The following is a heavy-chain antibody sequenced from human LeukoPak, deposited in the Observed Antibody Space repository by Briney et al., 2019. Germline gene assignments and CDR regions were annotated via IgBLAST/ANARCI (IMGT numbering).Heavy chain of an antibody. D-gene: IGHD3-10*01. J-gene: IGHJ5*02. V-gene: IGHV4-61*02. Sequence: SQTLSLTCTVSGGSISSGSYYWSWIRQPAGKGLEWIGRIYTSGSTNYNPSLKSRVTISVDTSKNQFSLKLSSVTAADTAVYYCARQWYSVTMVRGVILGWFDPWGQGTLVTVSS. CDR1: GGSISSGSYY. CDR2: IYTSGST. CDR3: ARQWYSVTMVRGVILGWFDP.